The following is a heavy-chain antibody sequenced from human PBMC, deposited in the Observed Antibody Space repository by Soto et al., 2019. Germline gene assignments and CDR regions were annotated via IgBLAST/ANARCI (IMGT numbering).Heavy chain of an antibody. J-gene: IGHJ4*02. V-gene: IGHV1-2*02. D-gene: IGHD7-27*01. CDR1: GFTFIGHY. Sequence: QVQLVQSGAGVKKPGASVKLSCKASGFTFIGHYIHWVRQAPGQGLEWVGWINPNSGGGTVYAQKFQGRVPMTADTSTSIASMDLTSLRGDDTAVYYCAGSRTGALDYWGPGALVTVS. CDR3: AGSRTGALDY. CDR2: INPNSGGGT.